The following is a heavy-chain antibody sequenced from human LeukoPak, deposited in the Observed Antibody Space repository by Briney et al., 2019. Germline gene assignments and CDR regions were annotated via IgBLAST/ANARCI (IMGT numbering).Heavy chain of an antibody. D-gene: IGHD6-6*01. J-gene: IGHJ2*01. CDR1: GGSFSGYY. Sequence: PSETLSLTCAVYGGSFSGYYWSWIRQPPGKGLEWIGEINHSGSTNYNPSLKSRVTISVDTSKNQFSLKLSSWTAADTAVYYCARWIAARRCYWYFDLWGRGTLVTVSS. V-gene: IGHV4-34*01. CDR3: ARWIAARRCYWYFDL. CDR2: INHSGST.